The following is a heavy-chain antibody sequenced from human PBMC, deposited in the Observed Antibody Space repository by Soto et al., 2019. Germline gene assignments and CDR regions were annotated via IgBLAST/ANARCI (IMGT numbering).Heavy chain of an antibody. CDR1: GYTFTGYS. CDR3: ARPSGSYGDYAWSLKY. CDR2: ISAFSGDT. J-gene: IGHJ4*02. Sequence: QVQLVQSGAEVKKPGASVKVSCKASGYTFTGYSVGWVRQAPGQGLEWMGWISAFSGDTYYTQRFQDRLTITTDASTSTAYMELRSLRSDDTAVYYCARPSGSYGDYAWSLKYWSQGTLVTVSS. V-gene: IGHV1-18*01. D-gene: IGHD4-17*01.